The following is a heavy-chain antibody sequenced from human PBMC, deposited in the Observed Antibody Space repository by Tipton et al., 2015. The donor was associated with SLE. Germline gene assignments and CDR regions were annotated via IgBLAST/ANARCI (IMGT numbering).Heavy chain of an antibody. CDR1: GGSISSSSYY. CDR2: IYYSGST. CDR3: VRRAPRYSSGYYG. V-gene: IGHV4-39*01. D-gene: IGHD3-22*01. J-gene: IGHJ4*02. Sequence: TLSLTCTVSGGSISSSSYYWGWIRQPPGKGLEWIGSIYYSGSTYYNPSLKSRVTISVDTSKNQFSLKLSSVTAADTAVYYCVRRAPRYSSGYYGWGQGTLVTVSS.